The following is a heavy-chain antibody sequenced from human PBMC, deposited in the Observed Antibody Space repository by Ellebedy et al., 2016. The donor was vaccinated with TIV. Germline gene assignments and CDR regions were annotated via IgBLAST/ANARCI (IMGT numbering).Heavy chain of an antibody. J-gene: IGHJ4*02. CDR2: INGNAVST. CDR1: GFTFSSYA. CDR3: ATSAVGHSHGYYFDY. D-gene: IGHD3-22*01. Sequence: GESLKISCAASGFTFSSYAMSWVRQAPGQGLEWVSGINGNAVSTAYADSVKGRFTISRDNSKNTVYLQMNSRRPEETALYYCATSAVGHSHGYYFDYWGQGNLVTVSA. V-gene: IGHV3-23*01.